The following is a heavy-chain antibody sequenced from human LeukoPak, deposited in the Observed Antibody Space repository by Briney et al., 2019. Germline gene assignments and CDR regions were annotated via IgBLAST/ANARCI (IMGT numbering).Heavy chain of an antibody. CDR3: ARQVDCSSTSCPFDP. D-gene: IGHD2-2*01. J-gene: IGHJ5*02. Sequence: SETLSLTCAVSGGSISSGGYSWSWIRQPPGKGLEWIGYIYHSGSTYYNPSLKSRVTISVDRSKNQFSLKLSSVTAADTAVYYCARQVDCSSTSCPFDPWGQGTLVIVSS. CDR1: GGSISSGGYS. V-gene: IGHV4-30-2*01. CDR2: IYHSGST.